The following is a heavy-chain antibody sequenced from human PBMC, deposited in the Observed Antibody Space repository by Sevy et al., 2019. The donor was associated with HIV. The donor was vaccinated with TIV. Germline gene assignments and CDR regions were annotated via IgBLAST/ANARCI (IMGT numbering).Heavy chain of an antibody. J-gene: IGHJ4*02. Sequence: SETLSLTCAVSGYSISSGYQWGWIRQPPGKGLEWIGTIYHSGITYYNPSLKSRVTISVDTSKNQFSLKVNSMTAADTAVYFCARVAAYWGQGILVTVSS. CDR1: GYSISSGYQ. D-gene: IGHD6-25*01. CDR2: IYHSGIT. V-gene: IGHV4-38-2*01. CDR3: ARVAAY.